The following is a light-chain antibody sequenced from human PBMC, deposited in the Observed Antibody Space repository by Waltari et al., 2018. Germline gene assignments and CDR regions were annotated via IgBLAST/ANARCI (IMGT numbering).Light chain of an antibody. CDR3: QHYVRLPAT. CDR1: QSVSRT. Sequence: DIVLTQSPGTLSLSPGERATLSCRASQSVSRTLAWYQQKPGQAPKLLIYGASIRATGIPERLTGSGSGTDFSLTIRSLEPEDFAIYFCQHYVRLPATFGQGSKVEIK. V-gene: IGKV3-20*01. CDR2: GAS. J-gene: IGKJ1*01.